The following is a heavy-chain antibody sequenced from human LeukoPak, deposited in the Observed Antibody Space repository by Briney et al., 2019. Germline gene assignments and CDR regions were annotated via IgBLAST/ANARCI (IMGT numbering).Heavy chain of an antibody. Sequence: ASVKVSCKASGYTFTSYGISWVRQAPGQGLEWMGWISAHNDDTNYAQTLQGRLTMTTDISTSTAYMELTSLRSDNTAVYYCARDWDSRNDYVDRGGQGTLVIVS. J-gene: IGHJ4*02. CDR1: GYTFTSYG. CDR3: ARDWDSRNDYVDR. D-gene: IGHD1-1*01. CDR2: ISAHNDDT. V-gene: IGHV1-18*01.